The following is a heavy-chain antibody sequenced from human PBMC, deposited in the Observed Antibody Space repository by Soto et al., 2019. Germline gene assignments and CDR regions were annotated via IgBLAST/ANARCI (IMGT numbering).Heavy chain of an antibody. Sequence: ASVKVSCKASGYTFTSYGISWVRQAPGQGLEWMGWISAYNGNTNYAQKLQGRVTMTTDTSTSTAYMELRSLRSGDTAVYYWAIAPGYSSSLQFDDWGQGPMVTVP. J-gene: IGHJ4*02. D-gene: IGHD6-6*01. V-gene: IGHV1-18*04. CDR2: ISAYNGNT. CDR1: GYTFTSYG. CDR3: AIAPGYSSSLQFDD.